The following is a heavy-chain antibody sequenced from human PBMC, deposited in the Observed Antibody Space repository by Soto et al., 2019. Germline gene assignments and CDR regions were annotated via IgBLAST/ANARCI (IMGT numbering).Heavy chain of an antibody. D-gene: IGHD5-12*01. Sequence: ASVKVSCKASGYTFTSYGISWVRQAPGQGLEWMGWISAYNGNTNYAQKLQGRVTMTTDTSTSTAYMELRSLRSDDTAVYYCARDTPPDIVATIPPGFDYWGQGTLVTVS. CDR1: GYTFTSYG. V-gene: IGHV1-18*01. J-gene: IGHJ4*02. CDR2: ISAYNGNT. CDR3: ARDTPPDIVATIPPGFDY.